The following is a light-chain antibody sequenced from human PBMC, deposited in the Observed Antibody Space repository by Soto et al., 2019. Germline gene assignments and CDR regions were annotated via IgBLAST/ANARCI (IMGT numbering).Light chain of an antibody. J-gene: IGKJ4*02. V-gene: IGKV3D-15*01. CDR2: RTS. CDR1: QSISSN. Sequence: VMTQYPATLSVSPGERATLSCRASQSISSNLAWYQQKPGQAPRLLMFRTSNRATGIPARFSGSGSGTDFTLTISSLEPEDFAVYYCQQRNNWPLTFGGGTKVDIK. CDR3: QQRNNWPLT.